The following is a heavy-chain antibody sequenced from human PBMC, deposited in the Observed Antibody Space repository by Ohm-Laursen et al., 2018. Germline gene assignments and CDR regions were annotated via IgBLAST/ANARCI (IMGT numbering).Heavy chain of an antibody. CDR3: ARESRYCSGGNCYYWFDP. V-gene: IGHV3-53*01. J-gene: IGHJ5*02. D-gene: IGHD2-15*01. Sequence: SLRLSCAASGFTVSSNYMSWVRQAPGKGLEWVSVIYSGGSTSYADSVKGRFTISRDNSKNTLYLQMNTLRAEDTAVYYCARESRYCSGGNCYYWFDPWGQGALVTASS. CDR2: IYSGGST. CDR1: GFTVSSNY.